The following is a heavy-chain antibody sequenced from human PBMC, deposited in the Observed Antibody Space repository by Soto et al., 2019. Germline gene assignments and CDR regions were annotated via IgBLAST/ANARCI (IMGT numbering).Heavy chain of an antibody. CDR2: ISGSGGST. V-gene: IGHV3-23*01. CDR3: ATSALLWFGGDAFDI. J-gene: IGHJ3*02. Sequence: GGSLRLSCAASGFPFSSYAMSWVRQAPGKGLEWVSAISGSGGSTYYADSVKGRFTISRDNSKNTLYLQMNSLRAEDTAVYYCATSALLWFGGDAFDIWGQGTMVTVSS. D-gene: IGHD3-10*01. CDR1: GFPFSSYA.